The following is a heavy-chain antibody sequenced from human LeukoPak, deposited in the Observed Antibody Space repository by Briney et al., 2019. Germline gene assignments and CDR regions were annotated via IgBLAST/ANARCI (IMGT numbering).Heavy chain of an antibody. V-gene: IGHV4-61*09. D-gene: IGHD3-10*01. CDR1: GGSIRIGSYY. J-gene: IGHJ3*02. CDR2: IYPSGNV. Sequence: PSETLSLTCTISGGSIRIGSYYWSWIRQPAGKGLEWIGHIYPSGNVNYNPTLTSRVTILVDTSKNQFPLRLSSVTAADTAVYYCARGVFGSGSGGAFDIWGQGTMVTVS. CDR3: ARGVFGSGSGGAFDI.